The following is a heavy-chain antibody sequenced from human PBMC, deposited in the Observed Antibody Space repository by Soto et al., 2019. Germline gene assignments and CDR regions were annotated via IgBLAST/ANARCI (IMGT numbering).Heavy chain of an antibody. CDR1: GFIFSSYA. V-gene: IGHV3-23*01. Sequence: EVQLLESGGGLVQPGGSLRLSCAASGFIFSSYAMSWVRQAPGKGLEWVSLISGSGGIRHYADSVKGRFTISRDNSKNTMYLQMNSLTAEDSAVYYCANVVGYGGIRDAAFDIWCQGTMVTVAS. J-gene: IGHJ3*02. CDR2: ISGSGGIR. CDR3: ANVVGYGGIRDAAFDI. D-gene: IGHD4-17*01.